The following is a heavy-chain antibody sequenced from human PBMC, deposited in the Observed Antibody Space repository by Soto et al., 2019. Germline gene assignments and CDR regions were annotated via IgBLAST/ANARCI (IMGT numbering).Heavy chain of an antibody. CDR1: GDSFTSNVW. J-gene: IGHJ4*02. CDR2: AYHNGLT. CDR3: ARDAAVPGESDRFDY. Sequence: LSLTCAVSGDSFTSNVWWSWVRQPPGKGLEWIGEAYHNGLTDYNPSLKSRVTMSVDASKNEFSLKLTSLTAADTAIYYCARDAAVPGESDRFDYWRQGTLVTSPQ. V-gene: IGHV4-4*02. D-gene: IGHD6-19*01.